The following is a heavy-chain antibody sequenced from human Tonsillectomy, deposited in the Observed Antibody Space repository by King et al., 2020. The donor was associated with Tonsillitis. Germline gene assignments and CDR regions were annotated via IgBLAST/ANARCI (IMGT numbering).Heavy chain of an antibody. Sequence: VQLVESGAEVKKPGASVKVSCTTSGYTFTSYSISWVRQAPGQGLEWMGWISTYNGNTNYAQKLQGRVTMTTDTSTSTAYMELRSLRSDDTAGYYCARDGWGYYDSSGYYGGYWGQGTLVTVSS. CDR2: ISTYNGNT. CDR3: ARDGWGYYDSSGYYGGY. J-gene: IGHJ4*02. CDR1: GYTFTSYS. D-gene: IGHD3-22*01. V-gene: IGHV1-18*04.